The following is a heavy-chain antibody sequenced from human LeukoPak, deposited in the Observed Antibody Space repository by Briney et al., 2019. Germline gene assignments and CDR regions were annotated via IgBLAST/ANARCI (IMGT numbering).Heavy chain of an antibody. CDR3: ARWGSSSWPRGKKFYYMDV. CDR2: INHSGST. Sequence: SETLSLTCTVSGGSINSSSYYWGWIRQPPGKGLEWIGEINHSGSTNYNPSLKSRVTISVDTSKNQFSLKLSSVTAADTAVYYCARWGSSSWPRGKKFYYMDVWGKGITVTISS. D-gene: IGHD6-13*01. J-gene: IGHJ6*03. CDR1: GGSINSSSYY. V-gene: IGHV4-39*07.